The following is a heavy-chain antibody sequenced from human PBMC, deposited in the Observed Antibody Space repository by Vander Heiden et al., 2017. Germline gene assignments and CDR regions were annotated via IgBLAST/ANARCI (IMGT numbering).Heavy chain of an antibody. CDR2: IYHSGSS. CDR1: TGPIRPGNW. Sequence: QVQLQESGPGLVKPSGTLSLACIVSTGPIRPGNWWSWVRQAPGKGLEWIGEIYHSGSSNHNPSLKSRVTMSVDKSKNQLSLKLTSVTAADTAVYYCARDLTYSSGWAPYWGQGILVTVSS. D-gene: IGHD6-19*01. V-gene: IGHV4-4*02. J-gene: IGHJ4*02. CDR3: ARDLTYSSGWAPY.